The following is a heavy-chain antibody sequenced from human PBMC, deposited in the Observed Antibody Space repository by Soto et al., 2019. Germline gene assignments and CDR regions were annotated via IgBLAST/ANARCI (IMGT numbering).Heavy chain of an antibody. Sequence: NPSETLSLTCTVSGGSVSSGSYYWSWIRQPPGKGLEWIGYIYYSGSTNYNPSLKSRVTISVDTSKNQFSLKLSSVTAADTAVYYCARDLGYYVGYGMDVWGQGTTVTVSS. V-gene: IGHV4-61*01. CDR3: ARDLGYYVGYGMDV. D-gene: IGHD3-10*02. J-gene: IGHJ6*02. CDR1: GGSVSSGSYY. CDR2: IYYSGST.